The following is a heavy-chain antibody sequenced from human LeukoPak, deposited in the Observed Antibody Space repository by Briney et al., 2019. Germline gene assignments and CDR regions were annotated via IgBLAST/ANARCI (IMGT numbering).Heavy chain of an antibody. CDR2: INPNSGGT. CDR1: GYTFTGYH. Sequence: ASVKVSCKASGYTFTGYHMHWLRQAPGQGLEWMGWINPNSGGTNYAQKFQGWVTMTRDTSISTAYMELSRLRSDDTAVYYCAREGLTGRNHYYYYYGMDVWGQGTTVTVSS. J-gene: IGHJ6*02. D-gene: IGHD3-9*01. V-gene: IGHV1-2*04. CDR3: AREGLTGRNHYYYYYGMDV.